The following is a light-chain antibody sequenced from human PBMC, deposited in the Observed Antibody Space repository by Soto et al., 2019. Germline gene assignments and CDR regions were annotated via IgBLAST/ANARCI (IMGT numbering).Light chain of an antibody. V-gene: IGKV3-15*01. CDR3: QQYNNWPRT. Sequence: IVMKQSPATLSVYKGERATLSCRASQNVIRNVAWSQQKPGQSPRLLIYGASISATGIPARLIGSGSGTEFTLTIGSLQSEDFAVYYCQQYNNWPRTFGQGSMLDIK. CDR2: GAS. CDR1: QNVIRN. J-gene: IGKJ1*01.